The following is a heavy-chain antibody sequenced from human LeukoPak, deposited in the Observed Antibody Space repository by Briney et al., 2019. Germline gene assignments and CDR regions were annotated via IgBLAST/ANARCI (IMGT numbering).Heavy chain of an antibody. CDR1: GYTFTGYY. CDR3: ARDLGGSYEDY. CDR2: INPNSGGT. J-gene: IGHJ4*02. V-gene: IGHV1-2*04. Sequence: GASVKVSCKASGYTFTGYYMHWVRQAPGQGLEWMGWINPNSGGTNYAQKFQGWVTMTRDTSISTAYMELSRLRPDDTAVYYCARDLGGSYEDYWGQGTLVTVSS. D-gene: IGHD1-26*01.